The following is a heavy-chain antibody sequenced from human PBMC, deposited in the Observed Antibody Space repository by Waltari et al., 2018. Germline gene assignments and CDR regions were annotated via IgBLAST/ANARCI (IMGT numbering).Heavy chain of an antibody. CDR1: GGSIDTPKHY. CDR3: ATYIGASVGTAAFDV. CDR2: ISYAGTP. D-gene: IGHD5-12*01. Sequence: QLQLQESGPGPVKPAETLSLTCSVSGGSIDTPKHYWSWIRQPPGQGLEWIGTISYAGTPYTNPSLGSRLTMSRDTSKNQLSLTLGSTTAADTAVYYCATYIGASVGTAAFDVWGQGTMVTVSS. J-gene: IGHJ3*01. V-gene: IGHV4-39*01.